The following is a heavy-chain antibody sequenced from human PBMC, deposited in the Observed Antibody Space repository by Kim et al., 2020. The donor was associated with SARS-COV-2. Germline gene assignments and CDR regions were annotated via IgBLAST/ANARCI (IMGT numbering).Heavy chain of an antibody. J-gene: IGHJ6*02. D-gene: IGHD3-10*01. V-gene: IGHV4-34*01. CDR2: INHSGST. CDR1: GGSFSGYY. CDR3: ASYLVGWFGELTDYYGMDV. Sequence: SETLSLTCAVYGGSFSGYYWSWIRQPPGKGLEWIGEINHSGSTNYNPSLKSRVTISVDTSKNQFSLKLSSVTAADTAVYYCASYLVGWFGELTDYYGMDVWGQGTTVTVSS.